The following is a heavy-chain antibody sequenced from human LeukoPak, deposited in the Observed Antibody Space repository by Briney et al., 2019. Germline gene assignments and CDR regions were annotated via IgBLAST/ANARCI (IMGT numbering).Heavy chain of an antibody. CDR2: INSDGSNT. CDR3: IRDSSSSFYY. CDR1: GYTFTTYW. D-gene: IGHD6-13*01. J-gene: IGHJ4*02. Sequence: GGSLRLSCAASGYTFTTYWIHWVRQAPGKGLVWVSLINSDGSNTGYADSVKGRFTISRDNANNMVYLQMNSLRAEDTAVYYCIRDSSSSFYYWGQGTLGTVSS. V-gene: IGHV3-74*01.